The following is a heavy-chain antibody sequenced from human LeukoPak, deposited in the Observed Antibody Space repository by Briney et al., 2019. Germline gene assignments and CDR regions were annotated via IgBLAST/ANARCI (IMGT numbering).Heavy chain of an antibody. Sequence: GGSLRLSCAASGFTFSGSAMHWVRQAPGKGLEWVAVISYDGSNKYYADSVKGRFTISRDNSKNTLYLQMNSLRAEDTAVYYCASPTTVVTPAGDYWGQGTLVTVSS. CDR2: ISYDGSNK. CDR1: GFTFSGSA. D-gene: IGHD4-23*01. J-gene: IGHJ4*02. V-gene: IGHV3-30-3*01. CDR3: ASPTTVVTPAGDY.